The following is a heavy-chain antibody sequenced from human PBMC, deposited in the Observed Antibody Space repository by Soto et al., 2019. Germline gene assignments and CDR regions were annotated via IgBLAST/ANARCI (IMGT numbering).Heavy chain of an antibody. V-gene: IGHV3-30*18. D-gene: IGHD4-17*01. Sequence: QVQLVESGGGVVQPGRSLRLSCAASGFTFSNYGMHWVRQAPGKGLEWVAVISYHGSDKYYADSVKGRFTISRDNSKNKLYLQVESLSAEDTALYYSAKDHLTTTVTTVGEGGQGTLVTVSA. CDR1: GFTFSNYG. CDR3: AKDHLTTTVTTVGE. CDR2: ISYHGSDK. J-gene: IGHJ4*02.